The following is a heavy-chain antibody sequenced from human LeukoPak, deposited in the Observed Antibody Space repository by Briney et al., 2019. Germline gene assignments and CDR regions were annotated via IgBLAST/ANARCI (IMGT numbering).Heavy chain of an antibody. V-gene: IGHV3-23*01. J-gene: IGHJ5*02. CDR2: ISGSGGST. D-gene: IGHD3-3*01. CDR1: GFTFSSYA. Sequence: GGSLRLSCAASGFTFSSYAMSWVRQAPGKGLEWVSAISGSGGSTYYADSVKGRFTISRDNSKNTLYLQMNSLRAEDTAVYYCAKDENYDFWSGYPNWFDPWGQGTLVTVSS. CDR3: AKDENYDFWSGYPNWFDP.